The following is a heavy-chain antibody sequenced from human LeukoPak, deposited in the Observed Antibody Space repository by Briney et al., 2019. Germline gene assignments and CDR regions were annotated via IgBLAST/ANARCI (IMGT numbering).Heavy chain of an antibody. Sequence: PGGSLRLSCAASGFTFSGYAMSWVRQAPGKGLEWVSAISGNGGRTHYADSVKGRFTISRDNSKYIVYLQMNSLSAEDTAVYYCAKDIGQDGSETYHSGPWGQGTLVTVSS. CDR3: AKDIGQDGSETYHSGP. CDR2: ISGNGGRT. J-gene: IGHJ5*02. CDR1: GFTFSGYA. D-gene: IGHD3-10*01. V-gene: IGHV3-23*01.